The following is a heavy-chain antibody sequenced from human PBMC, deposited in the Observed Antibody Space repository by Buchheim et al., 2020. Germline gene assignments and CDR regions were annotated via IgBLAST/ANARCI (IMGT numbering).Heavy chain of an antibody. CDR1: GFNFDDYG. V-gene: IGHV3-23*04. CDR3: AKSPKSVIPSTLDY. CDR2: ISGTGINT. J-gene: IGHJ4*02. D-gene: IGHD2/OR15-2a*01. Sequence: EVQLVESGGDWVQPGWSLRLSCAASGFNFDDYGMHWVRQVPGKGLEWVSGISGTGINTYYADSVKGRFTISRDNSKNTLYLHMNSLRAEDTAVYYCAKSPKSVIPSTLDYWGQGTL.